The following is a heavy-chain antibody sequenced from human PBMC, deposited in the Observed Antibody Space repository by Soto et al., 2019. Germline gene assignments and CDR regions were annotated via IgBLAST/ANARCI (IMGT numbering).Heavy chain of an antibody. Sequence: GGSLRLSCAASGFTFSSYAMSWVRQAPGKGLEWVSAISGSGGSTYYADSVKGRFTISRDNSKNTLYLQMNSLRAEDTAVYYCAKVGFDDFWSGYYNPPPPTGCWGQGTLVTVSS. D-gene: IGHD3-3*01. V-gene: IGHV3-23*01. CDR2: ISGSGGST. CDR3: AKVGFDDFWSGYYNPPPPTGC. J-gene: IGHJ4*02. CDR1: GFTFSSYA.